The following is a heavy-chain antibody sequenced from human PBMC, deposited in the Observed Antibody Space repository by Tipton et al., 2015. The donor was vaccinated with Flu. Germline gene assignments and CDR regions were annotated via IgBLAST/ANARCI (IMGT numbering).Heavy chain of an antibody. CDR2: IYPGDSDA. D-gene: IGHD3-9*01. V-gene: IGHV5-51*01. CDR1: GYSFINFW. Sequence: QLVQSGAEVKKPGESLKISCKGSGYSFINFWIGWVRQMPGKGLEWMGIIYPGDSDATYNPSFQGQVTISADKSTSTAYLQWSSLKASDTAMYFCARLKGYHNSGHYLDYWGQGTLVTVSS. CDR3: ARLKGYHNSGHYLDY. J-gene: IGHJ4*02.